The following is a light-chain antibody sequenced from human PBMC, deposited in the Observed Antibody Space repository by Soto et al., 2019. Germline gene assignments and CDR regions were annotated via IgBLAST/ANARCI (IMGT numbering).Light chain of an antibody. CDR1: SGHNNYA. Sequence: QPVLTQSPSASASLGASVKLTCTLSSGHNNYAIAWYQQQTEKGPRYLMRLNSDGSHSKGNGIPDRFSGSSSGAERYLTISSLQSEDEADYYCQTWGTGIRVFGGGTKLTVL. CDR2: LNSDGSH. V-gene: IGLV4-69*01. CDR3: QTWGTGIRV. J-gene: IGLJ3*02.